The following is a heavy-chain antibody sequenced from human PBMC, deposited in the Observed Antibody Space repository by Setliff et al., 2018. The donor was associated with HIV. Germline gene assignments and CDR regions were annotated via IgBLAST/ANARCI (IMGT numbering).Heavy chain of an antibody. V-gene: IGHV4-39*01. CDR2: IYYNGSP. CDR1: GASISSSGSY. CDR3: ARRQAATMGVYSYYFMDV. Sequence: ETLSLTCTVSGASISSSGSYWGWIRQSPGKGLQWIGSIYYNGSPYYNPSLRSRLTLSVDTSKNQFSLRPSSVTAADTAIYYCARRQAATMGVYSYYFMDVWGKGTTVTVSS. J-gene: IGHJ6*03. D-gene: IGHD3-10*01.